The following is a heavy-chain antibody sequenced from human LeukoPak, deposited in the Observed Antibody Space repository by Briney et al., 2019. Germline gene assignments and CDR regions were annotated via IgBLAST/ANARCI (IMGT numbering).Heavy chain of an antibody. V-gene: IGHV4-59*01. CDR1: GGSISSYY. D-gene: IGHD6-13*01. Sequence: SETLSLTCTVSGGSISSYYWSRIRQPPGKGLEWIGYIYYSGSTNYNPSLKSRVTIPVDTSKNQFSLKLSSVTAADTAVYYCAREIQGWVAFAIPAAGKGGYYYYYMDVWGKGTTVTVSS. CDR2: IYYSGST. J-gene: IGHJ6*03. CDR3: AREIQGWVAFAIPAAGKGGYYYYYMDV.